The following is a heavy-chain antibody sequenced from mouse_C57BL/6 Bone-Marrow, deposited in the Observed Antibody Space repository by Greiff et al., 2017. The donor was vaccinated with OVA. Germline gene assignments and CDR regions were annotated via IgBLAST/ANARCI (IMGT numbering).Heavy chain of an antibody. Sequence: QVTLKVCGPGILQSSQTLSLTCSFSGFSLSTSGMGVSWIRQPSGKGLEWLAHIYWDDDKRYNPSLKSRLTISKDTSRNQVFLKITSVDTADTATYYCARRRDYGSSDAMDYWGQGTSVTVSS. CDR2: IYWDDDK. J-gene: IGHJ4*01. D-gene: IGHD1-1*01. CDR3: ARRRDYGSSDAMDY. V-gene: IGHV8-12*01. CDR1: GFSLSTSGMG.